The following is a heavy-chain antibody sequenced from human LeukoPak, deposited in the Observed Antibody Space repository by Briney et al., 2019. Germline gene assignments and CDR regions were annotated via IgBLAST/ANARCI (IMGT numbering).Heavy chain of an antibody. CDR3: ARVRYYDILTGYYGDGYFDY. CDR2: IYYSRSN. J-gene: IGHJ4*02. Sequence: PSETLSLTCTVSGGSISSYYWSWIRQPPGKGLEWIGYIYYSRSNNYSPSLKSRVTISVDTSKNQFPLKLSSVTAADTAVYYCARVRYYDILTGYYGDGYFDYWGQGTLVTVSS. V-gene: IGHV4-59*01. CDR1: GGSISSYY. D-gene: IGHD3-9*01.